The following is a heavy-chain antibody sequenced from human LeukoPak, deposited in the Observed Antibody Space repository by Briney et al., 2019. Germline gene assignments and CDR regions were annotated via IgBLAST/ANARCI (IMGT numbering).Heavy chain of an antibody. CDR1: GGTFSIYA. Sequence: ASVEVSCKASGGTFSIYAISWVRQAPGQGLEWMGGIIPIFGTANYAQKFQGRVTITTDESTSTAYMELSSLRSEDTAVYYCARGGSSGSYYPFDYWGQGTLVTVSS. J-gene: IGHJ4*02. V-gene: IGHV1-69*05. D-gene: IGHD3-10*01. CDR3: ARGGSSGSYYPFDY. CDR2: IIPIFGTA.